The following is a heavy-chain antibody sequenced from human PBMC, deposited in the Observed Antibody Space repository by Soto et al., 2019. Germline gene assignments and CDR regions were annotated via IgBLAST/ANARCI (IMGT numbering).Heavy chain of an antibody. V-gene: IGHV3-23*01. CDR2: ISGSGGST. CDR3: ALYQLTPYYYYGMDV. D-gene: IGHD2-2*01. Sequence: GGSLRLSCAASGFTFSGYAMSWVRQAPGKGLEWVSAISGSGGSTYYADSVKGRFTISRDNSKNTLYLQMNSLRAEDTAVYYCALYQLTPYYYYGMDVWGQGTTVTVSS. J-gene: IGHJ6*02. CDR1: GFTFSGYA.